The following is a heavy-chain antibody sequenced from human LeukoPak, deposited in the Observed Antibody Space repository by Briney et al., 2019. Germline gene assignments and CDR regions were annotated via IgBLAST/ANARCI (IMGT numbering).Heavy chain of an antibody. CDR2: INHSGIT. V-gene: IGHV4-34*01. Sequence: PSETLSLTCGVYGGSYSDYYWSWIRQPPGKGLEWIGEINHSGITNYNPSLKSRVTISLDTSKNQFSLKLSSVTAADTAVYYCARGRGVFWSGSTKAYMDVWGKGTTVTVSS. CDR1: GGSYSDYY. J-gene: IGHJ6*03. D-gene: IGHD3-3*01. CDR3: ARGRGVFWSGSTKAYMDV.